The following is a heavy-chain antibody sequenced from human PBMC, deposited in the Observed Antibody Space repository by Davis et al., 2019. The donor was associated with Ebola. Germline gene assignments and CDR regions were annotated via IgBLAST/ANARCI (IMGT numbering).Heavy chain of an antibody. D-gene: IGHD4-17*01. J-gene: IGHJ4*02. CDR3: VRRGDYNGHDY. CDR1: GYRFNTYW. CDR2: IYPGDSDT. V-gene: IGHV5-51*01. Sequence: PGGSLRLSCKGSGYRFNTYWIGWVRQMPGKGLEWMGIIYPGDSDTRYSPSFQGQVTISVDKSISTAYLQWSSLKASDSAMYYCVRRGDYNGHDYWGQGTLVTVSS.